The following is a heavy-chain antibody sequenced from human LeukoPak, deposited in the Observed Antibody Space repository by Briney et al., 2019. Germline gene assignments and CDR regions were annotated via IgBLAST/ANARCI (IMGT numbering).Heavy chain of an antibody. V-gene: IGHV3-21*01. CDR2: ISSTSSSYI. D-gene: IGHD1-26*01. Sequence: GGSLRLSCAASGFTFLSYNMNWVRQAPGKGLEWVSSISSTSSSYIYYADSVKGRFTISRDNSKNTLYLQMNSLRAEDTAVYYCAKDLGGSYRGAPSWFDPWGQGTLVTVSS. CDR1: GFTFLSYN. CDR3: AKDLGGSYRGAPSWFDP. J-gene: IGHJ5*02.